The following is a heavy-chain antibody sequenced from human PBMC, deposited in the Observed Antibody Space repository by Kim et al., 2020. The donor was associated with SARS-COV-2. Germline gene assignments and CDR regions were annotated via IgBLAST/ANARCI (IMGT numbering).Heavy chain of an antibody. D-gene: IGHD3-10*01. J-gene: IGHJ2*01. CDR3: AADAGVLGHDWFFDL. CDR2: ISADETGR. Sequence: GGSLRLSCAASGFTFSHYFMHWVRQGPGKGLEWVSRISADETGRSYAESVKGRFSVSRDNAKGMLYLQMNSLRAEDAAVYYCAADAGVLGHDWFFDLWGRGTLVAVSS. V-gene: IGHV3-74*01. CDR1: GFTFSHYF.